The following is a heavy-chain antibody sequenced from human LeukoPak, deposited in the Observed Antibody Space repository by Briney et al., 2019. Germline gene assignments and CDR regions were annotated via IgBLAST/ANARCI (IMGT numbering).Heavy chain of an antibody. J-gene: IGHJ4*02. CDR2: TNPNSGGT. V-gene: IGHV1-2*06. CDR1: GYTFTGYY. CDR3: AIDSSGYPRRYFDY. Sequence: ASVKVSCKASGYTFTGYYMHWVRQAPGQGLEWMGRTNPNSGGTNYAQKFQGRVTITADESTSTAYMELSSLRSEDTAVYYCAIDSSGYPRRYFDYWGQGTLVTVSS. D-gene: IGHD3-22*01.